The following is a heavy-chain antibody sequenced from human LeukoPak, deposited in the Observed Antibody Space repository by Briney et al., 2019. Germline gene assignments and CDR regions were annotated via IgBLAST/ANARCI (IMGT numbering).Heavy chain of an antibody. CDR1: GYTFTGYD. CDR3: ARDYGSQHPIDY. CDR2: INPNSGGT. V-gene: IGHV1-2*02. Sequence: ASVKVSCKASGYTFTGYDMHWVRQAPGQGLEWMGWINPNSGGTNYAQKFQGRVTMTRDTSISTAYMELSRLRSDDTAVYYCARDYGSQHPIDYWGQGTLVTVSS. J-gene: IGHJ4*02. D-gene: IGHD1-1*01.